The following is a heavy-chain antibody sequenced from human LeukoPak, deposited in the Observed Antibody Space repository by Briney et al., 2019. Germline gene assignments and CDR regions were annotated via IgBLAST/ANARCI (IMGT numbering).Heavy chain of an antibody. CDR2: ISGSGGST. CDR1: GFTFSSYA. CDR3: AKDGGYCSSTSCYDFDX. J-gene: IGHJ4*02. Sequence: GGSLRLSCAASGFTFSSYAMSWVRQAPGKGLEWVSAISGSGGSTYYADSVKGRFTISRDNSKNTLYLQMNSLRAEDTAVYYCAKDGGYCSSTSCYDFDXXXQXTXXTVSS. V-gene: IGHV3-23*01. D-gene: IGHD2-2*01.